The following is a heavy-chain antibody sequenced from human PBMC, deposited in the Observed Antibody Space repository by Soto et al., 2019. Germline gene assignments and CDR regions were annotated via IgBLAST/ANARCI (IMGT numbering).Heavy chain of an antibody. V-gene: IGHV1-3*01. CDR2: MNAGNGNT. Sequence: ASVKVSCKASGYTFTSYAMHWVRQAPGQRLERMGWMNAGNGNTKYSQKFQGRVTITRDTSASTAYMELSSLRSEDTAVYYCARNLMDYDILTGNYMAYYFDYWGQGTRVTVCS. CDR3: ARNLMDYDILTGNYMAYYFDY. CDR1: GYTFTSYA. J-gene: IGHJ4*02. D-gene: IGHD3-9*01.